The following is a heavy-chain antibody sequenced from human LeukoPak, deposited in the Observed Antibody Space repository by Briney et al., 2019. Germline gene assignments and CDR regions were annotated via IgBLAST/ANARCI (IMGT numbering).Heavy chain of an antibody. CDR1: GGSVSNGNFY. CDR2: INHSGST. J-gene: IGHJ4*02. CDR3: ARGLDSSSPVDY. D-gene: IGHD6-6*01. Sequence: SETLSLTCTVSGGSVSNGNFYWSWIRQPPGKGLEWIGEINHSGSTNYNPSLKSRVTISVDTSKNQFSLKLSSVTAADTAVYYCARGLDSSSPVDYWGQGTLVTVSS. V-gene: IGHV4-34*01.